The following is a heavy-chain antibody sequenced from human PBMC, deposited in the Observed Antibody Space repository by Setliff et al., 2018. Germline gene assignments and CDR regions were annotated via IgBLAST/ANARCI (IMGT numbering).Heavy chain of an antibody. CDR3: ARGKDYYDSSGYGRGDFDY. D-gene: IGHD3-22*01. Sequence: PSETLSLTCAVSGYSISSGYYWGWIRQPPGKGLEWIGSIYHSGSTYYNPSLKSRVTISVDTSKNQFSLKLSSVTAADTDVYYCARGKDYYDSSGYGRGDFDYGGQGTLVTVSS. V-gene: IGHV4-38-2*01. CDR2: IYHSGST. CDR1: GYSISSGYY. J-gene: IGHJ4*02.